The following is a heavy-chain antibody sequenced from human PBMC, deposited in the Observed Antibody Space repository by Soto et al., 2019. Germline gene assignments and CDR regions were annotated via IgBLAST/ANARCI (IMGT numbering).Heavy chain of an antibody. CDR3: ARQIARSWDSFDY. J-gene: IGHJ4*02. CDR2: IYYSGST. D-gene: IGHD6-13*01. Sequence: ETLSLTCTVSGDSISISSHYWGWIRQPPGKGLEWIGSIYYSGSTHYNPSLKSRVTISGDSSKNQFSLKVYSVTAADTAVYYCARQIARSWDSFDYWGQGALVTVSS. CDR1: GDSISISSHY. V-gene: IGHV4-39*01.